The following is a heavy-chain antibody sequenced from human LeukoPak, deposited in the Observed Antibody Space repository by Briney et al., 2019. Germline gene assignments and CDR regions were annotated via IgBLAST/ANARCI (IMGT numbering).Heavy chain of an antibody. CDR2: IYSGGIT. Sequence: GGSLRLSCAASGFTVSTNYMSWVRQAPGKGLEWVSLIYSGGITQYADSVKGRFTISRDNSKNTLYLQMTSLRAEDTAVYHFARDGYYDSSGYRKHDGFDIWGQGTLVTVSS. D-gene: IGHD3-22*01. CDR1: GFTVSTNY. J-gene: IGHJ3*02. CDR3: ARDGYYDSSGYRKHDGFDI. V-gene: IGHV3-66*01.